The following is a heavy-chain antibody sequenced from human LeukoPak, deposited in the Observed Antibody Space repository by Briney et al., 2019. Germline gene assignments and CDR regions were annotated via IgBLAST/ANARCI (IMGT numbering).Heavy chain of an antibody. Sequence: GGSLRLSCAASGFTFSSYAMSWVRQAPGKGLEWVSTISGSGVSTYYADSVKGRFTISRDNSKNTLYLQMNSLRAEDTAVYYCARGSSGWFDDNWFDPWGQGTLVTVSS. D-gene: IGHD6-19*01. V-gene: IGHV3-23*01. CDR2: ISGSGVST. CDR3: ARGSSGWFDDNWFDP. CDR1: GFTFSSYA. J-gene: IGHJ5*02.